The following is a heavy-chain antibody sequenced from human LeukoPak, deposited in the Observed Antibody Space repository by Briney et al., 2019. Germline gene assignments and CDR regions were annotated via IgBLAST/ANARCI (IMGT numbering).Heavy chain of an antibody. CDR3: ARDGSGSYRYYYYMDV. CDR2: ISSSSSYI. Sequence: GGSLRLSCAAPGFTFSSYSMNWVRQALGKGLEWVSSISSSSSYIYYADSVKGRFTISRDNAKNSLYLQMNSLRAEDTAVYYCARDGSGSYRYYYYMDVWGKGTTVTVSS. V-gene: IGHV3-21*01. J-gene: IGHJ6*03. CDR1: GFTFSSYS. D-gene: IGHD3-10*01.